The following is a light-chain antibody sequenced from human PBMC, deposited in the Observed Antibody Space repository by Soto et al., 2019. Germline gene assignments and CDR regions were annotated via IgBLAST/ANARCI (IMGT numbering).Light chain of an antibody. Sequence: QSVLTQPRSVSGSPGQSVTISCTGTSNDVGAYNYVFWYQHHPGKAPKLIIFDVNKRPSGVPDRFSGSKSGNTASLTISGLQADDEADYHCCSFAGPNSFALCVFGTGTKVTVL. CDR3: CSFAGPNSFALCV. V-gene: IGLV2-11*01. CDR1: SNDVGAYNY. J-gene: IGLJ1*01. CDR2: DVN.